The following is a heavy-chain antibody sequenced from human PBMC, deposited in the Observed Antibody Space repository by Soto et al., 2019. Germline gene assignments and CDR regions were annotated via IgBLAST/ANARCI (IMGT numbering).Heavy chain of an antibody. CDR3: ARDSRGRNWFDP. CDR2: IYYSGST. J-gene: IGHJ5*02. V-gene: IGHV4-30-4*01. Sequence: QVQLQESGPGLVKPSQTLSLTCTVSGGSISSGDYYWSWIRQPPGKGLEWIGYIYYSGSTYYNPSLTRRVTISVDTSKNQFSLKLSSVTAADTAVYYCARDSRGRNWFDPWGQGTLVTVSS. CDR1: GGSISSGDYY. D-gene: IGHD2-15*01.